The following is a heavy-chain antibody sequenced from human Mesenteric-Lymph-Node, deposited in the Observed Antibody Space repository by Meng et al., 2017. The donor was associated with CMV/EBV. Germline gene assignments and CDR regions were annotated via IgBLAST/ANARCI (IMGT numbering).Heavy chain of an antibody. CDR2: INSDGSST. CDR3: ARGKELRFLEWFEGAFDI. D-gene: IGHD3-3*01. CDR1: GFTFSSYW. J-gene: IGHJ3*02. Sequence: ETLSLTCAASGFTFSSYWMHWVRQAPGKGLVWVSRINSDGSSTSYADSVKGRFTISRDNAKNTLYLQMNSLRAEDTAVYYCARGKELRFLEWFEGAFDIWAKGQWSPSPQ. V-gene: IGHV3-74*01.